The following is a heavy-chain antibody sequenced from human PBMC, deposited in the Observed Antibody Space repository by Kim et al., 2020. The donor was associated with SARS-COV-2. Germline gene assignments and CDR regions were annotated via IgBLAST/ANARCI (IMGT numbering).Heavy chain of an antibody. CDR3: ARDLPPSSWSRYDGYYFDY. Sequence: GGSLRLSCAASGFTFSSYEMNWVRQAPGKGLEWVSYISSSGSTIYYADSVKGRFTISRDNAKNSLYLQMNSLRAEDTAVYYCARDLPPSSWSRYDGYYFDYWGQGTLVTVSS. D-gene: IGHD6-13*01. CDR2: ISSSGSTI. J-gene: IGHJ4*02. CDR1: GFTFSSYE. V-gene: IGHV3-48*03.